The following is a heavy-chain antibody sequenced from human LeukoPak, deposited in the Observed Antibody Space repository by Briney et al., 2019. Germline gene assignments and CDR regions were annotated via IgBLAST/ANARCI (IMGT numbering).Heavy chain of an antibody. CDR1: GFTFSIYW. CDR2: INSDRSST. D-gene: IGHD3-3*01. CDR3: ARDEDWSGYYGAFDI. Sequence: GGSLRLSCAASGFTFSIYWMHWVRQAPGKGLVWVSRINSDRSSTSYADSVKGRFTISRDNAKNTLYLQMNSLRAEDTAVYYRARDEDWSGYYGAFDIWGQGTMVTVSS. J-gene: IGHJ3*02. V-gene: IGHV3-74*01.